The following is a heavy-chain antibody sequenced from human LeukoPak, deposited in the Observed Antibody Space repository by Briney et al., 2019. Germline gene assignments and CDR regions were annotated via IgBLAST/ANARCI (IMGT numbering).Heavy chain of an antibody. J-gene: IGHJ6*02. D-gene: IGHD2-2*01. CDR1: GYTFTSYD. CDR2: MNPNSGNT. Sequence: ASVKVSCKASGYTFTSYDINWVRQATGQGLEWMGRMNPNSGNTGYAQKFQGRVTMTRNTSISTAYMELSSLRSEDTAVYYCTRGHPNYCSSTSCYFDGYYGMDVWGQGTTVTVSS. V-gene: IGHV1-8*01. CDR3: TRGHPNYCSSTSCYFDGYYGMDV.